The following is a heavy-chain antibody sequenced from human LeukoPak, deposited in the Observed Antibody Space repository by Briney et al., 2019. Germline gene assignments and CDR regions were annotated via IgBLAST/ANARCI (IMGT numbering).Heavy chain of an antibody. D-gene: IGHD2-2*01. CDR1: GGTFSSYA. CDR2: IIPIFGTA. V-gene: IGHV1-69*13. CDR3: ATQWRYCSSTSCYGRGYNLVY. J-gene: IGHJ4*02. Sequence: SVKVSCKASGGTFSSYAISWVRQAPGQGLEWMGGIIPIFGTANYAQKFQGRVMITADESTSTAYMELSSLRSEDTAVYYCATQWRYCSSTSCYGRGYNLVYWGQGTLVTVSS.